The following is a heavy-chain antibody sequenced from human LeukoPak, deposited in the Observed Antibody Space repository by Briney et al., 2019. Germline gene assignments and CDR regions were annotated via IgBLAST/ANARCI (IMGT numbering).Heavy chain of an antibody. CDR1: GYTFSSYG. Sequence: VASVKVSCKASGYTFSSYGISWVRQAPGQGLEWMGWISAYNGNTNYAQKLQGRVTMTTDTSTSTVYMELRSLRSDDTAVYYCARDLYGSGKNWFDPWGQGTLVTVSS. V-gene: IGHV1-18*01. D-gene: IGHD3-10*01. CDR2: ISAYNGNT. CDR3: ARDLYGSGKNWFDP. J-gene: IGHJ5*02.